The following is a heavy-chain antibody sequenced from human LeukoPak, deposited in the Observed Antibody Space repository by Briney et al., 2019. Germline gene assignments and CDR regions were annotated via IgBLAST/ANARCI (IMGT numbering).Heavy chain of an antibody. Sequence: SGPTLVNPTQTLTLTRTFSGFLLSTSGVGVGWIRQPPGKALEWLALIYWNDDQRYSPSLRTRLTITKDTSKNQVVLTVTNMDPVDTATYYCAHRQGDYTNYNWFDPWGQGTLVTVSP. CDR3: AHRQGDYTNYNWFDP. V-gene: IGHV2-5*01. CDR2: IYWNDDQ. J-gene: IGHJ5*02. CDR1: GFLLSTSGVG. D-gene: IGHD4-11*01.